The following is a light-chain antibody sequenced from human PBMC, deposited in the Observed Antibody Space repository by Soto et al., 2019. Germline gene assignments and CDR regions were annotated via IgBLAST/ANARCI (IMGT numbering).Light chain of an antibody. CDR2: GAS. CDR3: QHRSNWLA. CDR1: QSVSSN. J-gene: IGKJ4*01. Sequence: EMVMTQSPATLPAYNEERATLSCRASQSVSSNLAWYQQKPGQAPRLLIYGASTRATGIPARFSGSGSGTDFTLTITSLEPEDFAVYYCQHRSNWLAFGGGTKVDIK. V-gene: IGKV3-11*01.